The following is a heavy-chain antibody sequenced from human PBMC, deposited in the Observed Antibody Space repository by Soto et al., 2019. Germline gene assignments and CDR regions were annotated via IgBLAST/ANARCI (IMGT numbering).Heavy chain of an antibody. D-gene: IGHD2-2*01. V-gene: IGHV4-38-2*01. CDR1: GCIITNGCK. Sequence: SPTLSLTCAGSGCIITNGCKWGRIRQPHGKELEWIGTISHSGDTYYNPSPNSQVTISIDTAKNHLSLIMSSVTAADTATYFCTRIYCSPTSCFISGIDVWLQGTTVT. CDR3: TRIYCSPTSCFISGIDV. CDR2: ISHSGDT. J-gene: IGHJ6*02.